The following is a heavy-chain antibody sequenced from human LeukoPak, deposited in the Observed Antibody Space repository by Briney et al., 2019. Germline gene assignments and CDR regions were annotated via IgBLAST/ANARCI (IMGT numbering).Heavy chain of an antibody. V-gene: IGHV3-11*01. D-gene: IGHD7-27*01. J-gene: IGHJ4*02. CDR1: GFTFTDHY. CDR2: ITKSGDSE. CDR3: ARGHWGLDY. Sequence: PGGSLRLSCAVSGFTFTDHYMSWIRQAPGKGLEWVSYITKSGDSENYADSVKGRFTISRDDAKNSLYLQMNSLRAEDTAVYYCARGHWGLDYWGQGTLVTVSS.